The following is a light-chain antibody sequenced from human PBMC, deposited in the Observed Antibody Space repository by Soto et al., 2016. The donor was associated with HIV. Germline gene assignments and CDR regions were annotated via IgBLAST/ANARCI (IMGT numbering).Light chain of an antibody. CDR1: KLGNKY. CDR2: QDD. J-gene: IGLJ2*01. CDR3: QTWDTSSFVV. V-gene: IGLV3-1*01. Sequence: SYELTQPPSVSVSPGQTVSTTCSGDKLGNKYTSWYQQKPGQSPVLVIYQDDKRPSEIPERFSGSNSGNTATLTISGTQAVDEADYYCQTWDTSSFVVFGRGTKLTV.